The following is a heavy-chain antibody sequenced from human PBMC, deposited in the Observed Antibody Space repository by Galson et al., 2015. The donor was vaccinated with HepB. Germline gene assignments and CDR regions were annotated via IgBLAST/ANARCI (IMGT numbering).Heavy chain of an antibody. CDR2: TDYRAQWYN. CDR3: AREGNFLGSYKNGMDV. CDR1: GDSVSSNSAA. D-gene: IGHD5-24*01. J-gene: IGHJ6*02. Sequence: CAISGDSVSSNSAAWNWIRQSPSRGLEWLGRTDYRAQWYNDYAVSVKSRITINPDTSKNQFSLQLNSVTPEDTAVYYCAREGNFLGSYKNGMDVWGQGTTVTVSS. V-gene: IGHV6-1*01.